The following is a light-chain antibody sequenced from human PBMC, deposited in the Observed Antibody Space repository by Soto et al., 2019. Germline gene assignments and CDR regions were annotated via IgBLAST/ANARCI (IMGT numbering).Light chain of an antibody. CDR3: QQYNSWPLT. CDR1: RRVSNH. CDR2: DIF. V-gene: IGKV3D-15*01. Sequence: ETVMTQSPVTLSVSPLDRATLSFRARRRVSNHFAWYQQKPGQAPRLVIYDIFTRATGVPTRISGSGSGTEFTLTISILQSEDFAAYYCQQYNSWPLTFGGGTKVDIK. J-gene: IGKJ4*01.